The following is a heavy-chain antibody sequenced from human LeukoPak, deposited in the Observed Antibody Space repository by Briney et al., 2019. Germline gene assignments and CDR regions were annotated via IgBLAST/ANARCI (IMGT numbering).Heavy chain of an antibody. CDR3: ARHRVSYYCDSSAPRGGGWFDP. Sequence: PSETLSLTCTVSGGSISSYYWSWIRQPPGKGLEWIGYIYYSGSTDYNPSLKSRVTISVDTSKNQFSLKLSSVTAADTAVYYCARHRVSYYCDSSAPRGGGWFDPWGQGTLVTVSS. CDR1: GGSISSYY. D-gene: IGHD3-22*01. J-gene: IGHJ5*02. CDR2: IYYSGST. V-gene: IGHV4-59*08.